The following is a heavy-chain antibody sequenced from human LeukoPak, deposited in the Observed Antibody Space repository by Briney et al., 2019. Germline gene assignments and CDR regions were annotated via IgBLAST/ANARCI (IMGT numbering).Heavy chain of an antibody. Sequence: PGGSLRLSCAASGFTFSSYWMHWVRQGPGKGLVWVSRINSDGSSTRYADSVKGRFTISRDNAKNTLYLQMNSLRAEDTAVYYCAKAHPGFDYWGQGVLVTVSS. J-gene: IGHJ4*02. CDR2: INSDGSST. CDR3: AKAHPGFDY. V-gene: IGHV3-74*01. CDR1: GFTFSSYW.